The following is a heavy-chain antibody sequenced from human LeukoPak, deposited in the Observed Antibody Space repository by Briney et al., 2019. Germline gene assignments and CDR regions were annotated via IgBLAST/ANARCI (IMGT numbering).Heavy chain of an antibody. D-gene: IGHD6-13*01. Sequence: GGSLRLSCAASGFTFDDYAMHWVRQAPGKGLEWVSGISWNSGSIGYANSVKGRFTISRDNAKNSLYLQMSSLRAEDTALYYCAKDIAAAGHWGQGTLVTVPS. CDR3: AKDIAAAGH. CDR1: GFTFDDYA. CDR2: ISWNSGSI. V-gene: IGHV3-9*01. J-gene: IGHJ4*02.